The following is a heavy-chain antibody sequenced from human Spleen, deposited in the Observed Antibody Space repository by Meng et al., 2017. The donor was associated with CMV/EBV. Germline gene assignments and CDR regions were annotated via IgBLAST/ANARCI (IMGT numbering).Heavy chain of an antibody. CDR3: ASEEVELGTS. CDR1: GGTFNTYT. V-gene: IGHV1-69*05. Sequence: SVKVSCKTSGGTFNTYTINWVRQAPGQGLEWMGRIIPIFGTTNYAPKFQGRATLTTDQSTGTLFMELNSLTFQDTAVYYCASEEVELGTSWGQGTLGTVSS. D-gene: IGHD1-14*01. CDR2: IIPIFGTT. J-gene: IGHJ5*02.